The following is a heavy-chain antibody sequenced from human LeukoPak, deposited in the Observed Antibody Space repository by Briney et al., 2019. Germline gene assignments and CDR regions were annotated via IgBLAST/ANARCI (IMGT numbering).Heavy chain of an antibody. Sequence: PGGSLRLSCAASGFTFSSYWMHWVRQAPGKGLVWVSRINTDGSSTSYADSVKGQFTISRDNAKNTLYLQMNSLRAEDTAVYYCARATLGRGGAFDIWGQGTMVTVSS. V-gene: IGHV3-74*01. D-gene: IGHD1-26*01. CDR3: ARATLGRGGAFDI. CDR2: INTDGSST. CDR1: GFTFSSYW. J-gene: IGHJ3*02.